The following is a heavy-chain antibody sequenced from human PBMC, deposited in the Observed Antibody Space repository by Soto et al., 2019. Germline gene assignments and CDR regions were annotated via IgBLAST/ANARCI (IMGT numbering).Heavy chain of an antibody. V-gene: IGHV1-18*01. CDR1: GYTCTGYG. D-gene: IGHD3-22*01. J-gene: IGHJ4*02. CDR2: ISGYNANT. CDR3: ARGGYYYDSSGYYSDY. Sequence: QVQLVQSGAEVKKPGASVKVSCKASGYTCTGYGIGWVRQAPGQGLEWMGWISGYNANTNYPQKLQGRINMTTDTSTSTAYMELRSLRSDDTAVYYCARGGYYYDSSGYYSDYWGQGTLVTVSS.